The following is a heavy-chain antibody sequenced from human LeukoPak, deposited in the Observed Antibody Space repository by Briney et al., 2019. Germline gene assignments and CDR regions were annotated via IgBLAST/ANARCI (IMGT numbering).Heavy chain of an antibody. Sequence: GGSLRLSCAASGFTFSSYEMNWVRQAPGKGLEWVSYISSSGSTIYYADSVKGRFTISRDNAKNSLYLQMNSLRAEDTAVYYCASISSGYSPSGYWGQGTLVTVSS. CDR2: ISSSGSTI. J-gene: IGHJ4*02. D-gene: IGHD3-22*01. CDR3: ASISSGYSPSGY. CDR1: GFTFSSYE. V-gene: IGHV3-48*03.